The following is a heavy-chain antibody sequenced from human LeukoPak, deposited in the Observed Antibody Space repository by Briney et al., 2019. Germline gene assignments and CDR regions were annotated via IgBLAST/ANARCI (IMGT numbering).Heavy chain of an antibody. J-gene: IGHJ4*02. CDR3: ARVFFGYSSGWTFDY. Sequence: ASVKVSCKASGYTFTGYYMHWVRQAPGQGLEWMGWINPNSGGTNYAQKFQGRVTMTRDTSISTAYMELSRLRSDDTAVYYCARVFFGYSSGWTFDYWGQGTPVTVSS. CDR2: INPNSGGT. V-gene: IGHV1-2*02. D-gene: IGHD6-19*01. CDR1: GYTFTGYY.